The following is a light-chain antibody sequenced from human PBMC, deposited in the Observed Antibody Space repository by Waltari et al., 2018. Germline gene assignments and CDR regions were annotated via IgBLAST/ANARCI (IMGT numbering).Light chain of an antibody. J-gene: IGKJ4*01. CDR2: AAS. Sequence: DIQMTQSPSSLSASVGDRVTITCRASQSISSYLNWYPQKPGKAPTLLIYAASRLQSGVPSRFSGSGSGTDFTLTISSLQPEDFATYYCQQSYSSPSTFGGGTKVEIK. CDR3: QQSYSSPST. CDR1: QSISSY. V-gene: IGKV1-39*01.